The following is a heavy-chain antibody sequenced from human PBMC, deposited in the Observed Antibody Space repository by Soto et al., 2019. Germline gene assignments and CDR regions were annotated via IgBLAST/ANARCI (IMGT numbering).Heavy chain of an antibody. J-gene: IGHJ6*02. V-gene: IGHV1-69*02. Sequence: QVQLVQSGAEVKKPGSSVKVSCKASGGTFSSYTISWVRQAPGQGLEWMGRIIPILGIANYAQKFQGRVTINADKSTSTAYMELSSLRSEDTAVYYCARALAVAGSPYYYYGMDVWGQGTTVTVSS. CDR3: ARALAVAGSPYYYYGMDV. CDR1: GGTFSSYT. D-gene: IGHD6-19*01. CDR2: IIPILGIA.